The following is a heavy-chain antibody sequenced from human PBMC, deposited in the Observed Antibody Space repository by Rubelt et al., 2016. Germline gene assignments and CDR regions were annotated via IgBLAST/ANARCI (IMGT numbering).Heavy chain of an antibody. Sequence: VKGRFTISRDDSKSIAYLQMSSLKTEDTAVYYCTRDVACSGGSCYFWFDPWGQGTLVTVSS. CDR3: TRDVACSGGSCYFWFDP. D-gene: IGHD2-15*01. J-gene: IGHJ5*02. V-gene: IGHV3-49*02.